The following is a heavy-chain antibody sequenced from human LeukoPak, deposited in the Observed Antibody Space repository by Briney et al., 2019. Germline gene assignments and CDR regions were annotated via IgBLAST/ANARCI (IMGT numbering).Heavy chain of an antibody. CDR2: ISHSGST. CDR1: GGSMSSYY. V-gene: IGHV4-59*08. J-gene: IGHJ4*02. D-gene: IGHD7-27*01. Sequence: PSETLSLTCTVSGGSMSSYYRSWIRQPPGKGLEWIGYISHSGSTKYNPSLKSRVTISVDTSKNQYSLKLNSVTAADTAVYYCARHRNWDFDYWGQGTLVTVSS. CDR3: ARHRNWDFDY.